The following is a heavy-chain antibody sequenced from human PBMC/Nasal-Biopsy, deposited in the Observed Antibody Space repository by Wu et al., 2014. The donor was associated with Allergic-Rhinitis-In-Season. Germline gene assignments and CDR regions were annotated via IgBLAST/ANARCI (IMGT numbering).Heavy chain of an antibody. J-gene: IGHJ6*03. CDR2: IYYSGST. V-gene: IGHV4-59*01. CDR3: ARCAGIAAAGTDWDYMDV. CDR1: GGSISSYY. D-gene: IGHD6-13*01. Sequence: TLSLTCTVSGGSISSYYWSWIRQPPGKGLEWIGYIYYSGSTNYNPSLKSRVTISVDTSKNQFSLKLSSVTAADTAVYYCARCAGIAAAGTDWDYMDVWGKGTTVTVSS.